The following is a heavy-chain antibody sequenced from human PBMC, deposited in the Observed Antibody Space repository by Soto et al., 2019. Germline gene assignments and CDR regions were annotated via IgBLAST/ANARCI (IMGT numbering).Heavy chain of an antibody. CDR2: ISYDGSNK. Sequence: QVQLVESGGGVVQPGRSLRLSCAASGFTFSSYAMHWVRQAPGKGLEWVAVISYDGSNKYYADSVKGRFTISRDNSKNTLYLQMNSLRAEDTAVYYCARDTRWLHPDFDYWGQGTLVTVSS. D-gene: IGHD5-12*01. CDR3: ARDTRWLHPDFDY. J-gene: IGHJ4*02. CDR1: GFTFSSYA. V-gene: IGHV3-30-3*01.